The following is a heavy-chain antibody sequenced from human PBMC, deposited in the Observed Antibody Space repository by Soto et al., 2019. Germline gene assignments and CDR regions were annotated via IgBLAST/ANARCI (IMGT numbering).Heavy chain of an antibody. Sequence: ASVKVSCKASGYTFTSYGISWVRQAPGQGLEWMGWISAYNGNTNYAQKLQGRVTMTTDTSTSTAYMELRSLRSDDTAVYYCARAHYSSSWHPARYYHGMDVWGQGTTVTVSS. CDR1: GYTFTSYG. V-gene: IGHV1-18*01. CDR3: ARAHYSSSWHPARYYHGMDV. CDR2: ISAYNGNT. D-gene: IGHD6-13*01. J-gene: IGHJ6*02.